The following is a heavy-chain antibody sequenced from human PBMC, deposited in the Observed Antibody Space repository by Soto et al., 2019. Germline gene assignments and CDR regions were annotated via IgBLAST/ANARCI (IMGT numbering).Heavy chain of an antibody. V-gene: IGHV4-59*01. J-gene: IGHJ6*02. CDR2: IYYSGST. CDR1: GGSISSYY. CDR3: ARTYNWNYNYYYYGMDV. D-gene: IGHD1-7*01. Sequence: LSLTCTVSGGSISSYYWSWIRQPPGKGLEWIGYIYYSGSTNYNPSLKSRVTISVDTSKNQFSLKLSSVTAADTAVYYCARTYNWNYNYYYYGMDVWGQGTTVTVSS.